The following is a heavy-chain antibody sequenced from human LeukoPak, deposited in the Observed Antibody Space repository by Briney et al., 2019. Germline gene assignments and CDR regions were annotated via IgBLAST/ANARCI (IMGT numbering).Heavy chain of an antibody. CDR2: IYYSGST. V-gene: IGHV4-31*03. D-gene: IGHD3-3*01. J-gene: IGHJ4*02. Sequence: SETLSLTCTVSGGSISSGGYYWSWIRQHPGKGLEWIGYIYYSGSTYYNPSLKSRVTISVDTSKNQFSLKLSPVTAADTAVYYCARVPIFGVVFDYWGQGTLVTVSS. CDR1: GGSISSGGYY. CDR3: ARVPIFGVVFDY.